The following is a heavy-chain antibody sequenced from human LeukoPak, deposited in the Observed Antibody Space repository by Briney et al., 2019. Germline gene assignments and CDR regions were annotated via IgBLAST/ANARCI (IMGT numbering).Heavy chain of an antibody. CDR3: AAAGGRSGSYLAFDY. J-gene: IGHJ4*02. Sequence: AASVKVSCKASAYIFTTYYIHWVRQAPGQGLEWMGIINPSDGSANYAQQFQGRVTITRDMSTSTAYMELSSLRSEDTAVYYCAAAGGRSGSYLAFDYWGQGTLVTVSS. CDR1: AYIFTTYY. CDR2: INPSDGSA. D-gene: IGHD1-26*01. V-gene: IGHV1-46*01.